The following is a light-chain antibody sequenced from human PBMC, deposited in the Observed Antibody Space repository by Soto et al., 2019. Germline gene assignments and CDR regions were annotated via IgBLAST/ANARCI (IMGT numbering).Light chain of an antibody. J-gene: IGKJ1*01. Sequence: DIQMTQSPSTMSTSVGDGVTITCRASQSISTRMAWYQQKAGKAQKLLIYDASRLESGVPSRFSGSGSGTEFTITISSLQPDDFATYYCQQYNSYWTFGQGTKVDIK. V-gene: IGKV1-5*01. CDR1: QSISTR. CDR2: DAS. CDR3: QQYNSYWT.